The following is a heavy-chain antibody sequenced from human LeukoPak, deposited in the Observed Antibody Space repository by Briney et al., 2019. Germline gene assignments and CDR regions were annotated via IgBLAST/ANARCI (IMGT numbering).Heavy chain of an antibody. CDR1: GDSIRPYY. CDR2: ISYSGNT. V-gene: IGHV4-59*08. CDR3: ARRSLIAAEDY. J-gene: IGHJ4*02. Sequence: SETLSLTCTVSGDSIRPYYWNWIRQSPGKGLEWLGYISYSGNTNYHPSVKSRVTISLDTSKNHFSLRLNSVTAADTAVHYCARRSLIAAEDYRGQGTLVTVSS. D-gene: IGHD6-6*01.